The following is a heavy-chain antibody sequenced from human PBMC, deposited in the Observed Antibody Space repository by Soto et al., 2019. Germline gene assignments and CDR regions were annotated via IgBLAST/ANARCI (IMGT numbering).Heavy chain of an antibody. Sequence: PGGSLSLSCAASGFTFSSYSMNWVRQAPGKGLEWVSSISSSSSYIYYADSVKGRFTISRDNAKNSLYLQMNSLRAEDTAVYYCAREHPSGSSTRIENYYYYYMDVWGKGTTVTVSS. CDR2: ISSSSSYI. D-gene: IGHD6-13*01. CDR1: GFTFSSYS. J-gene: IGHJ6*03. V-gene: IGHV3-21*01. CDR3: AREHPSGSSTRIENYYYYYMDV.